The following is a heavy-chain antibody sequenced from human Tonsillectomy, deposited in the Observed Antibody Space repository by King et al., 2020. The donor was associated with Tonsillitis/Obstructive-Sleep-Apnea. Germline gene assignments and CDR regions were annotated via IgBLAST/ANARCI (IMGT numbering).Heavy chain of an antibody. CDR1: DDSISSYY. J-gene: IGHJ6*03. V-gene: IGHV4-59*01. CDR3: ARTSLDYGDYEFTYYMDV. CDR2: IYYSGTT. Sequence: QPQESGPGLVKPSETLSLTCTVSDDSISSYYWSWIRQPPGKGLEWIAYIYYSGTTNYNPSLKSRVTISLDTSKNQFSLKLSSVTAADTAVYYCARTSLDYGDYEFTYYMDVWGKGTTVSVSS. D-gene: IGHD4-17*01.